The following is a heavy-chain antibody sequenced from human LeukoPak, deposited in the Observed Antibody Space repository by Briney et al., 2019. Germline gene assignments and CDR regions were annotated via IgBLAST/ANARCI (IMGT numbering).Heavy chain of an antibody. CDR1: GGSISSSGSY. J-gene: IGHJ5*01. V-gene: IGHV4-39*07. CDR2: IYYSGNT. D-gene: IGHD6-6*01. CDR3: ARVMAARREDLNWFDP. Sequence: PSETLSLTCTVSGGSISSSGSYWGWIRQPPGKGLEWIGSIYYSGNTYNPSLKSRVTISVDTSKNQFSLNLTSVNAADTAVYYCARVMAARREDLNWFDPWGRGTTVIVSS.